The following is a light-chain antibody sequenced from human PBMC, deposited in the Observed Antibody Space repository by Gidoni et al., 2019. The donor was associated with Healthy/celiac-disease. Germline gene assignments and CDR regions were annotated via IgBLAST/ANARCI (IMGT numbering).Light chain of an antibody. V-gene: IGLV2-11*01. CDR3: YSYAGTSRV. J-gene: IGLJ1*01. CDR2: DVT. CDR1: SSDVGGYNS. Sequence: QSALTQPRSVSGSPGQSVTISCTGTSSDVGGYNSVSWYQQHPAKAPKVMIYDVTKRPSGVPDRFSGSKSGNTASLTISGLQAEDEADYYCYSYAGTSRVFGTGTKVTVL.